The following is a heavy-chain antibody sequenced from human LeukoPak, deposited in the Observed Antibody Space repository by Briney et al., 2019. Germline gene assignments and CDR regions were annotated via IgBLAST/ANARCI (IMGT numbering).Heavy chain of an antibody. CDR3: AGHEELPYFDY. J-gene: IGHJ4*02. CDR1: GYSISSGYY. CDR2: IYHSGST. D-gene: IGHD2-15*01. Sequence: SETLSLTCTVSGYSISSGYYWGWIRQPPGKGLEWIGSIYHSGSTYYNPSLKSRVTISVDTSKNQFSLKLSSVTAADTAVYYCAGHEELPYFDYWGQGTLVTVSS. V-gene: IGHV4-38-2*02.